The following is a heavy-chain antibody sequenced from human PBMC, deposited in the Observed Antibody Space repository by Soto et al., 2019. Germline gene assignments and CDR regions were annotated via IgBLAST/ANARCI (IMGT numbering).Heavy chain of an antibody. J-gene: IGHJ6*02. CDR1: GGTFDNYA. Sequence: QVQLVQSGAEVKKPGSSVKVSCKASGGTFDNYAITWVRQAPGQGLEWMAGIIPMLDSANYAEKFQDRVTVNGDGFPRKGYMEVSRLRSEDTAVYFWARKYHYGSGGKDYLYYGMDGWGQGATVTVSS. CDR3: ARKYHYGSGGKDYLYYGMDG. V-gene: IGHV1-69*12. CDR2: IIPMLDSA. D-gene: IGHD3-22*01.